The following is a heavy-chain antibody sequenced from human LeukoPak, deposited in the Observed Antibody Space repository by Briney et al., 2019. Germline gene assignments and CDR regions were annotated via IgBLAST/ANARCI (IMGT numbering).Heavy chain of an antibody. D-gene: IGHD5-18*01. CDR1: GVTVSSNY. CDR2: IYSRGST. V-gene: IGHV3-53*01. CDR3: ARAWNYGYGGYDFDY. J-gene: IGHJ4*02. Sequence: GGSLRLSCAALGVTVSSNYMSWVRKAQGKGLEWVSVIYSRGSTYYTDSVKGRFTISRDNSKNTLYLQMNSPRAEDTAVYYCARAWNYGYGGYDFDYWGQGTLVTVSS.